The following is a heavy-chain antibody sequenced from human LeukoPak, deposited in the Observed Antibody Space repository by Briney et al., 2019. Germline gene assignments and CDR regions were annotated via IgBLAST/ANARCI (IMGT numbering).Heavy chain of an antibody. D-gene: IGHD4/OR15-4a*01. J-gene: IGHJ4*02. CDR2: IRSSSSTI. V-gene: IGHV3-48*01. Sequence: GGSLRLSCAASGFTFSSYGMHWVRQAPGKGLEWVSYIRSSSSTIYYADSVKGRFTISRDNAKNSLYLQMNSLRAEDTAVYYCARGIHHRVPKESFDYWGQGTLVTVSS. CDR1: GFTFSSYG. CDR3: ARGIHHRVPKESFDY.